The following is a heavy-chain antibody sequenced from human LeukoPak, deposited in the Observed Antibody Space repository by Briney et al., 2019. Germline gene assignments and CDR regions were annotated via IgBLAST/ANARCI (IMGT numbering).Heavy chain of an antibody. CDR1: GYTFTSND. J-gene: IGHJ5*02. D-gene: IGHD6-13*01. Sequence: ASVKVSCKASGYTFTSNDISWVRQAPGQGLEWMGWISTYNGNTNYAQKFQGRVTMTTVTSTSTAYMELRSLRSDDAAVYFCARVVAVAGRSWFDPWGQGTLVTVSS. CDR2: ISTYNGNT. V-gene: IGHV1-18*01. CDR3: ARVVAVAGRSWFDP.